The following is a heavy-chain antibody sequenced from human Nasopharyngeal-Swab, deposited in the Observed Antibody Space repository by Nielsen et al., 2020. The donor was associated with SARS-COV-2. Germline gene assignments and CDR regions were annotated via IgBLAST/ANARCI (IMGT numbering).Heavy chain of an antibody. V-gene: IGHV3-30-3*01. J-gene: IGHJ6*02. CDR2: ISYDGSNK. CDR3: ARSVKVLRYFDWLPTPHYYGMDV. Sequence: GESLKISCAASGFTFSSYAMHWVRQAPGKGLEWVAVISYDGSNKYYADSVKGRFTISRDNSKNTLYLQMNSLRAEDTAVYYCARSVKVLRYFDWLPTPHYYGMDVWGQGTTVTVSS. CDR1: GFTFSSYA. D-gene: IGHD3-9*01.